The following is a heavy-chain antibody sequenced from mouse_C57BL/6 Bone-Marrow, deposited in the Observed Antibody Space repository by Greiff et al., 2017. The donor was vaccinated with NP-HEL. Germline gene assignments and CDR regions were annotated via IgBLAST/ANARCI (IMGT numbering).Heavy chain of an antibody. CDR3: ARGYYGSQAY. J-gene: IGHJ3*01. D-gene: IGHD1-1*01. Sequence: EVQLQQSVAELVRPGASVKLSCPASGFKIKKTYMHWVKQRPEQGLEWVGRIDPADGNTKNAPKFPGKATITADTSSTTAYLQLSGLTSEDTAIYFCARGYYGSQAYWGQGGLVTVSA. CDR2: IDPADGNT. V-gene: IGHV14-3*01. CDR1: GFKIKKTY.